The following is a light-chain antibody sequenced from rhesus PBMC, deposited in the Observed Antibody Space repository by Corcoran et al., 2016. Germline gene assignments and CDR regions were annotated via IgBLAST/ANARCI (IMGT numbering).Light chain of an antibody. CDR1: QGINKE. J-gene: IGKJ1*01. CDR3: LQDYTSPWT. Sequence: DIQMTQSPSTLSASVGDRVTVTCRASQGINKELSWYQQQPGKAPSLLIYGASTLQTGVSSRFSGSGSGTDYTLTIRSLQPEDVATYYCLQDYTSPWTFGQGTKVEIK. CDR2: GAS. V-gene: IGKV1-94*01.